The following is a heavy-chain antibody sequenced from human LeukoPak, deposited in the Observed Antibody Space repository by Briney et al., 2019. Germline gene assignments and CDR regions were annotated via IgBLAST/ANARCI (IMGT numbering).Heavy chain of an antibody. CDR1: GGSSSGYY. V-gene: IGHV4-34*01. D-gene: IGHD6-13*01. J-gene: IGHJ6*03. CDR3: ARGGAAAGTRGYMDV. Sequence: SETLSLTCAVYGGSSSGYYWSWIRQPPGKGLEWIGEINHSGSTNYNPSLKSRVTISVDTSKNQFSLKLSSVTAADTAVYYCARGGAAAGTRGYMDVWGKGTTVTVSS. CDR2: INHSGST.